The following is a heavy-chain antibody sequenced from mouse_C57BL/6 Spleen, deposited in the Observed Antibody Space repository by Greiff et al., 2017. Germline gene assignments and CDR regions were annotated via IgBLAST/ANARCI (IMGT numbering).Heavy chain of an antibody. D-gene: IGHD2-2*01. CDR3: ARGGMVTGYAMDY. V-gene: IGHV1-82*01. CDR1: GYAFSSSW. J-gene: IGHJ4*01. CDR2: IYPGDGDT. Sequence: QVQLQQSGPELVKPGASVKISCKASGYAFSSSWMNWVKQRPGKGLEWIGRIYPGDGDTNYNGKFKGKATLTADKSSSTAYMQLSSLTYEDSAVYFCARGGMVTGYAMDYWGQGTSVTVSS.